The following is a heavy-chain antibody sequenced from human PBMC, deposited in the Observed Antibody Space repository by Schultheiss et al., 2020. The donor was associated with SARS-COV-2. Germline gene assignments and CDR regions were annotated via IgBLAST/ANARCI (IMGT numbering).Heavy chain of an antibody. Sequence: GGSLRLSCAASGFTFSGSAMHWVRQAPGKGLEWVSAISGSGGSTYYADSVKGRFTISRDNSKNTLYLQMNSLRAEDTAVYYCAKTLSGSYHNWGQGTLVTVSS. J-gene: IGHJ4*02. CDR2: ISGSGGST. D-gene: IGHD1-26*01. CDR1: GFTFSGSA. CDR3: AKTLSGSYHN. V-gene: IGHV3-23*01.